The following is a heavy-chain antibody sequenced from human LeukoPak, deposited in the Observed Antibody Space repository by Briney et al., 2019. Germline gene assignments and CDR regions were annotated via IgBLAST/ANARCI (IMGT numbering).Heavy chain of an antibody. CDR1: GFTFDDYA. V-gene: IGHV3-9*01. CDR3: AKDPGYSGSYYFDY. D-gene: IGHD1-26*01. Sequence: GVSLTLSCTASGFTFDDYAMHWVRHAPGKGLEWVSGICWNSGSIGYADSVKGRFTISRDNAKNSLYLQMNSLRAEDTALYYCAKDPGYSGSYYFDYWGQGTLVTVSS. J-gene: IGHJ4*02. CDR2: ICWNSGSI.